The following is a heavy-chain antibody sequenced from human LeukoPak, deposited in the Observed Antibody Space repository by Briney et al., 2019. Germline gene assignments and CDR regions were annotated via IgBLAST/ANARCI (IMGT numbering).Heavy chain of an antibody. D-gene: IGHD3-16*02. V-gene: IGHV4-30-4*01. Sequence: SQTLSLTCTVSGGSISSGDYYWCWIRQPPGKGLEWIGYIYYSGSTYYNPSLKSRVTISVDTSKNQFSLKLSSVTAADTAVYYCAREDYVWGSYRPGAFDIWGQGTMVTVSS. CDR1: GGSISSGDYY. CDR3: AREDYVWGSYRPGAFDI. CDR2: IYYSGST. J-gene: IGHJ3*02.